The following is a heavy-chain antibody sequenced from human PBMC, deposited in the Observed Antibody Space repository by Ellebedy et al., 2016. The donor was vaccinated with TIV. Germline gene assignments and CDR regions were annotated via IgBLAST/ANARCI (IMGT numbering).Heavy chain of an antibody. CDR1: GFTFSSYA. CDR2: ISSNGGRT. CDR3: ARGSSNWYAPIDY. V-gene: IGHV3-64*02. D-gene: IGHD6-13*01. J-gene: IGHJ4*02. Sequence: GESLKISCAASGFTFSSYAMHWVRQAPGKGLEYVSAISSNGGRTYYADSVKGRFTISRDNSKNTLYLQMGSLRAEDMAVYYCARGSSNWYAPIDYWGQGTLVTVSS.